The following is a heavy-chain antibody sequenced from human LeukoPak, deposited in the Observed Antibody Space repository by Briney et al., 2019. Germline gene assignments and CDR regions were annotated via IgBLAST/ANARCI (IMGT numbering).Heavy chain of an antibody. V-gene: IGHV3-48*03. Sequence: GSLRLSCVVSGITFSSYEMNWVRQAPGKGLEWVSYISTSGSTIYYADSVKGRFTISRDNAKNSLYLQMNGLRAEDTAIYYCASPQWLALWGQGTLVTVSS. J-gene: IGHJ4*02. CDR2: ISTSGSTI. CDR3: ASPQWLAL. CDR1: GITFSSYE. D-gene: IGHD6-19*01.